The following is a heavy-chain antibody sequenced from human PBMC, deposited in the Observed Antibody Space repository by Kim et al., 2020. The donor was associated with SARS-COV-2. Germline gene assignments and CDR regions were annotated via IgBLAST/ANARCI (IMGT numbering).Heavy chain of an antibody. Sequence: WGSLRLSCAASGFTFTYNAMSWVRQAPGKGLEWVSAISSSGGNTYYADSVKGRFTISRDNSKNTLYLQMNSLRAEDTAIYYCAKEDKVSGTYTSGFDYWGQGTLVTVSS. CDR1: GFTFTYNA. V-gene: IGHV3-23*01. CDR3: AKEDKVSGTYTSGFDY. J-gene: IGHJ4*02. D-gene: IGHD3-10*01. CDR2: ISSSGGNT.